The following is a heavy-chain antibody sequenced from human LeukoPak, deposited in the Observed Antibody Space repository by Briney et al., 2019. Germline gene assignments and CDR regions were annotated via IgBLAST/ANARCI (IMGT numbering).Heavy chain of an antibody. D-gene: IGHD1-26*01. Sequence: ASVKVSCKASGYTSTSYGISWVRQAPGQGLEWMGWISAYNGNTNYAQKLQGRVTMTTDTSTSTAYMELRSLRSDDTAVYYCASESLVGATHSYFDYWGQGTLVTVSS. CDR2: ISAYNGNT. V-gene: IGHV1-18*01. J-gene: IGHJ4*02. CDR1: GYTSTSYG. CDR3: ASESLVGATHSYFDY.